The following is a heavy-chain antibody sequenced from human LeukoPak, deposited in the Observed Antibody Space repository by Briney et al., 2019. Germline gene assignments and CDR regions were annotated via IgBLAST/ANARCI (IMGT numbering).Heavy chain of an antibody. J-gene: IGHJ4*02. Sequence: ASVKVSCKASGYTFTGYYMHWVRQAPGQGLEWMGWINPNSGGTNHAQKFQGRVTMTRDTSISTAYMELSRLRSDDTAVYYCARYYYDSSGYYGIDYWGQGTLVTVSS. V-gene: IGHV1-2*02. D-gene: IGHD3-22*01. CDR2: INPNSGGT. CDR3: ARYYYDSSGYYGIDY. CDR1: GYTFTGYY.